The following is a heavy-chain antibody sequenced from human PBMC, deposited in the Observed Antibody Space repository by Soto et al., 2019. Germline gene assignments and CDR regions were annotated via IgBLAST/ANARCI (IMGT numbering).Heavy chain of an antibody. Sequence: EVQLLESGGGLVQPGGSLRLSCAASGFTLSNYGMNWVRQAPGKGLEWVTGISGSDGSTYYADSVKGRFTISRDSSKNTLYLQMNTLRAEDTAVYYCAKDKYYDWGQGTRVTVSS. CDR3: AKDKYYD. CDR1: GFTLSNYG. V-gene: IGHV3-23*01. D-gene: IGHD3-16*01. CDR2: ISGSDGST. J-gene: IGHJ4*02.